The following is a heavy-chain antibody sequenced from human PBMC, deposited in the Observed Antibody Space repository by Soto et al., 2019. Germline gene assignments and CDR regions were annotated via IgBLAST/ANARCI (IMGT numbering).Heavy chain of an antibody. D-gene: IGHD3-9*01. J-gene: IGHJ6*02. Sequence: PGGSLRLSCAASGFTFSSYWMHWVRQAPGKGLVWVSRINSDGSSTSYADSVKGRFTISRDNAKNTLYLQMNSLRAEDTAVYYCARDPLLLRHFDWFSPSGYYYYGMDVWGQGTTGTVSS. CDR2: INSDGSST. CDR1: GFTFSSYW. V-gene: IGHV3-74*01. CDR3: ARDPLLLRHFDWFSPSGYYYYGMDV.